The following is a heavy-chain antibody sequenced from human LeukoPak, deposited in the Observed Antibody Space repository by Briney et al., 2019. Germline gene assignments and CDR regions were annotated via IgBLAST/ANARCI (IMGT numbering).Heavy chain of an antibody. CDR2: IYTSGST. CDR3: ARHGWDYPSGTYYTFDP. V-gene: IGHV4-61*02. J-gene: IGHJ5*02. CDR1: GNSISSGDNY. Sequence: PSETLSLTCTVSGNSISSGDNYWSWIRQPAGKGLEWIGRIYTSGSTNYNPSLKSRVTISGDTSKNQFSLRLSSVTATDTAMYYCARHGWDYPSGTYYTFDPWGQGTLVTVSS. D-gene: IGHD3-10*01.